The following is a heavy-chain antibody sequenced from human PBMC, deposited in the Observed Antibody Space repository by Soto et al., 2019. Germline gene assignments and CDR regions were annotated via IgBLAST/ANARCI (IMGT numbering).Heavy chain of an antibody. CDR3: ARVGITMVRAPLDY. CDR1: GYTFTSYA. J-gene: IGHJ4*02. Sequence: ASVNVSCKASGYTFTSYAMHWVRQAPGQRLEWMGWINAGNGNTKYSQKFQGRVTITRDTSASTAYMELSSLRSEDTAVYYCARVGITMVRAPLDYWGQGTLVTVSS. CDR2: INAGNGNT. V-gene: IGHV1-3*01. D-gene: IGHD3-10*01.